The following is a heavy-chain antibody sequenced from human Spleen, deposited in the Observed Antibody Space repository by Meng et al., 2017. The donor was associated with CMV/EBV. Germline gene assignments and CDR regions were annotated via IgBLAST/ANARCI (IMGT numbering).Heavy chain of an antibody. CDR2: IWYDGSNK. CDR3: AKDRPPFTVVASMDV. J-gene: IGHJ6*02. Sequence: GESLKISCAASGFSFSNYGMHWVRQAPGKGLEWVAVIWYDGSNKYYADSVKGRFTISRDNSKNTLYLQMNSLRAEDTAVYYCAKDRPPFTVVASMDVWGQGTTVTVSS. CDR1: GFSFSNYG. D-gene: IGHD4-23*01. V-gene: IGHV3-33*06.